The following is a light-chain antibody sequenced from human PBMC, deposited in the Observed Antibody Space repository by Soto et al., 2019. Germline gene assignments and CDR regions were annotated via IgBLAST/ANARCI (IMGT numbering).Light chain of an antibody. J-gene: IGKJ4*01. CDR2: GAS. V-gene: IGKV3-15*01. Sequence: EIVMTQSPATLSVSPGERATLSCRASQTITTNLAWYQLKPGQAPRLLIYGASTRATGIPARFSGSGSGTEFTLTISSLQSEYFAVYYCQQYNNWPLTFVGGTKVDIK. CDR1: QTITTN. CDR3: QQYNNWPLT.